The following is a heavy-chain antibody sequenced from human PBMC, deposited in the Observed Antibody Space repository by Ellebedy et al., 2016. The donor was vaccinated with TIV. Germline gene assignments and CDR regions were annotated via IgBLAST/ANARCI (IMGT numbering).Heavy chain of an antibody. CDR2: ISYDGSEK. J-gene: IGHJ4*02. CDR1: GFTFSDYW. CDR3: TVVAGDY. V-gene: IGHV3-7*01. D-gene: IGHD2-15*01. Sequence: GGSLRLSXEGSGFTFSDYWMSRVRQAPGKGLEWVAVISYDGSEKNYGDSVKGRFTISRDNAKNSVYLHMKSLRAEDTAVYYCTVVAGDYWGQGTLVTVSS.